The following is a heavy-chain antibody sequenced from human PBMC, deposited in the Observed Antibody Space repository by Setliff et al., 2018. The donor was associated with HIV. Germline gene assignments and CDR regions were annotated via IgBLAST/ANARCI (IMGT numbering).Heavy chain of an antibody. D-gene: IGHD4-4*01. V-gene: IGHV4-34*01. CDR2: IHHTGYI. Sequence: LTCAVYGGPSTDHYWNWIRQSPGMGLEWIAEIHHTGYINYNPSLRSRVSVSRDMSSNQFSLRLSSVTAADAAVYYCAAFFVTPMTTQDFWGQGTLVTVSS. CDR3: AAFFVTPMTTQDF. CDR1: GGPSTDHY. J-gene: IGHJ4*02.